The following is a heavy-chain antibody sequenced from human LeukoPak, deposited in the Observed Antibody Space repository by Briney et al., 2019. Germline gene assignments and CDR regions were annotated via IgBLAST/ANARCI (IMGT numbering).Heavy chain of an antibody. CDR1: GFTFSSYS. V-gene: IGHV3-21*01. J-gene: IGHJ4*02. Sequence: GGSLRLSCAASGFTFSSYSMNWVRQAPGKGLEWVSSISSSSYIYYADSVKGRFTISRDNAKNSLYLQMNSLRAEDTAVYYCARAIAAAGTFDDRGQGTLVTVSS. D-gene: IGHD6-13*01. CDR2: ISSSSYI. CDR3: ARAIAAAGTFDD.